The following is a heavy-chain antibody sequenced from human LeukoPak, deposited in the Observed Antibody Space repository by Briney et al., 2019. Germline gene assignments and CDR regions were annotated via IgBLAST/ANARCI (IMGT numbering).Heavy chain of an antibody. CDR1: GGTFSSYP. J-gene: IGHJ4*02. V-gene: IGHV1-69*06. Sequence: SVKVSCKASGGTFSSYPIIWVRQAPGQGLEWMGGIIPVFGTANYAQKFQGRVTITADKSTSTAYMELSSLRSEDTAVYYCASRAHPNDYGGYSSLWSDAFDIWGQGTLVTVSS. CDR2: IIPVFGTA. CDR3: ASRAHPNDYGGYSSLWSDAFDI. D-gene: IGHD4-17*01.